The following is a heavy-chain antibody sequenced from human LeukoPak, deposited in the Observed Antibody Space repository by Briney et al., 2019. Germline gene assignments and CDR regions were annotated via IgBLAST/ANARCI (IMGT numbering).Heavy chain of an antibody. D-gene: IGHD6-13*01. V-gene: IGHV6-1*01. CDR3: ARAGAANERARFDY. CDR1: GDSVSANSAA. Sequence: SQTLSLTCAISGDSVSANSAAWNWIRQSPSRGLEWLGRTYYRSKWYNDYAVSVQSRVTINPDTSKNQFSLQLNSVTPEDTAVYYCARAGAANERARFDYWGQGTLVTVSS. CDR2: TYYRSKWYN. J-gene: IGHJ4*02.